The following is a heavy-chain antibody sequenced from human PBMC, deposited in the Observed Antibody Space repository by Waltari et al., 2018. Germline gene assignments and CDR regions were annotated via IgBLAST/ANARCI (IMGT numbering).Heavy chain of an antibody. CDR2: VLSTGKT. CDR1: VDSVTSRNG. V-gene: IGHV4-4*03. D-gene: IGHD2-15*01. CDR3: ARDRGRGLYRDV. J-gene: IGHJ4*02. Sequence: QLQESGPGLVKPPGPLSLSFTLSVDSVTSRNGWSWVRQSPQRGREWIGQVLSTGKTNYSPSFASRVTMSLDASNNQFSLKVTSATAADTAVYYCARDRGRGLYRDVWGPGTLVTVSP.